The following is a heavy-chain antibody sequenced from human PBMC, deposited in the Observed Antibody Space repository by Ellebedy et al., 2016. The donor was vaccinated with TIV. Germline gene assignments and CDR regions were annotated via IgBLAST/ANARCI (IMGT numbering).Heavy chain of an antibody. J-gene: IGHJ4*02. CDR1: GFPFSSYA. CDR2: LSGSGAPT. D-gene: IGHD3-9*01. Sequence: PGGSLRPSCPASGFPFSSYAMSWIRQSPGKGLEGVSALSGSGAPTFYADSVKGRFTISRDNSKDTLFLQMSSLRPEDTAVYYCGRDANSYELLHGHDYWGQGTLVTVSS. CDR3: GRDANSYELLHGHDY. V-gene: IGHV3-23*01.